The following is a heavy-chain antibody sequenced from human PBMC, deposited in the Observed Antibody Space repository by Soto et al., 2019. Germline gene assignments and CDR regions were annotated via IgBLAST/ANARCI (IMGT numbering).Heavy chain of an antibody. CDR2: IYHSGST. Sequence: KTSETLSLTCAVSGDSIIGANWWTWVRQSPEKGLEWIGEIYHSGSTKYNPSLKSRVTMSVNKSKTQFSLRLTSVTAADTALYYCAREGTSSWKPIDYWGQGIVVTVSS. CDR3: AREGTSSWKPIDY. V-gene: IGHV4-4*02. J-gene: IGHJ4*02. D-gene: IGHD6-13*01. CDR1: GDSIIGANW.